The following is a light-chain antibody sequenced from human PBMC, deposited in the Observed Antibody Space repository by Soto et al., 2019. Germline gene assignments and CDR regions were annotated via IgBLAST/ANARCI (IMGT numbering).Light chain of an antibody. CDR3: QQYYSTPYT. V-gene: IGKV4-1*01. CDR1: QSFLYSSNNKNY. J-gene: IGKJ2*01. Sequence: DIVMTQSPDSLAVSLGERATINCKSSQSFLYSSNNKNYLAWYQQTPGQPPKLLIYWASTRESGVPDRFSGSGSGTDFTLTISSLQAEDVAVYYCQQYYSTPYTFGQGTKLEIK. CDR2: WAS.